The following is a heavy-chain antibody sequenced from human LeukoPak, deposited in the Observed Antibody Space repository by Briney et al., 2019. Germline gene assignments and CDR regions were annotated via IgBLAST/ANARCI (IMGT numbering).Heavy chain of an antibody. D-gene: IGHD6-19*01. Sequence: GGSLRLSCAASGFTFNNYAMSWVRQAPGKGLEGVSCFSGSADITYFPDSVKGRFTISRDSSKNTLYLHMNSLRVEDTAIYYCAKARGSDWYFFDYWGQGTLVTVSS. CDR1: GFTFNNYA. V-gene: IGHV3-23*01. CDR3: AKARGSDWYFFDY. CDR2: FSGSADIT. J-gene: IGHJ4*02.